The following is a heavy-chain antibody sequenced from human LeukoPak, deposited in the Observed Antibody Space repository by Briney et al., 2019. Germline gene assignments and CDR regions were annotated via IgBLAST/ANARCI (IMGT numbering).Heavy chain of an antibody. Sequence: GGSLRLSCAASGFTFSSYAMSWVRQAPGKGLEWVSAISGSGGSTYYADSVKGRFTISRDNSKNTLYLQMNSLRAEDTAVYYCAKEKPLPPYYCSGGSCPGYFQHWGQGTLVTVSS. CDR1: GFTFSSYA. V-gene: IGHV3-23*01. J-gene: IGHJ1*01. D-gene: IGHD2-15*01. CDR3: AKEKPLPPYYCSGGSCPGYFQH. CDR2: ISGSGGST.